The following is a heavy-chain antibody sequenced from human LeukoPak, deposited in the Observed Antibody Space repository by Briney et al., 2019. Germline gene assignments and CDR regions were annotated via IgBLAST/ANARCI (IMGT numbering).Heavy chain of an antibody. CDR3: AREGPILLWFGELSPLPGSWFDP. CDR2: INHSGST. D-gene: IGHD3-10*01. J-gene: IGHJ5*02. Sequence: SETLSLTCAVYGGSFSGYYWSWIRQPPGKGLEWIGEINHSGSTNYNPSLKSRVTISVDTSKNQFSLKLSSVTAADTAVYYCAREGPILLWFGELSPLPGSWFDPWGQGTLVTVSS. CDR1: GGSFSGYY. V-gene: IGHV4-34*01.